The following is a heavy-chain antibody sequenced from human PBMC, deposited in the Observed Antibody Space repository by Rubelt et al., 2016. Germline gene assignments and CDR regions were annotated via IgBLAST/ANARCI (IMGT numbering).Heavy chain of an antibody. CDR2: GST. CDR3: ARASSGWYYYGMDV. J-gene: IGHJ6*02. D-gene: IGHD6-19*01. Sequence: GSTNYNPSLKSRVTISVDTSKNQFSLKLSSVTAADTAVYYCARASSGWYYYGMDVWGQGTTVTVSS. V-gene: IGHV4-34*13.